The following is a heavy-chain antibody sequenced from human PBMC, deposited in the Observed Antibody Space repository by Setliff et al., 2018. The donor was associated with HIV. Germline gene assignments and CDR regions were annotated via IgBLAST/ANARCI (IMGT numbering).Heavy chain of an antibody. CDR2: IYHSGAT. CDR3: SNWNTTIDEDA. Sequence: SETLSLTCTVSGYSISSGYYWGWIRQPPGKGLEWIGSIYHSGATNYLPSLKSRVTMSLDTSKNQFSLKMTSVTAADTALYYCSNWNTTIDEDAWGQGTLVTVSS. J-gene: IGHJ5*02. CDR1: GYSISSGYY. V-gene: IGHV4-38-2*02. D-gene: IGHD5-18*01.